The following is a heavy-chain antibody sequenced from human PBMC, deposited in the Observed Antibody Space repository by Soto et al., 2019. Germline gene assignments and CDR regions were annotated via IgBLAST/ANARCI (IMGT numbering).Heavy chain of an antibody. CDR3: AKDRGTGDQGRVRFDP. CDR1: GFTFASYG. Sequence: EVQLLESGGGLVQPGGSLRLSCAASGFTFASYGMSWVRQAPGKGLEWVSTISGSGSNTFYADSVKGQFIITRDNSNNMLYLQMNSLRAEDTGVYFCAKDRGTGDQGRVRFDPWGQGTLVIVSS. D-gene: IGHD2-8*02. J-gene: IGHJ5*02. V-gene: IGHV3-23*01. CDR2: ISGSGSNT.